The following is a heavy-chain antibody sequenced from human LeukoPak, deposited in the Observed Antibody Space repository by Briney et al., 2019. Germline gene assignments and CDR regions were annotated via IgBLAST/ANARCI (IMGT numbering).Heavy chain of an antibody. D-gene: IGHD3-22*01. CDR2: IYYSGST. CDR1: GGSISTSHYC. J-gene: IGHJ6*02. CDR3: ARNAADSTGLYNYSGMDV. Sequence: SETLSLTCTVSGGSISTSHYCWCWIRQPPGKGLEWIGSIYYSGSTYFSPSLKSRVTISVDTSKNQFSLKLGSVTAADTAIYYCARNAADSTGLYNYSGMDVWGQGTTVTVSS. V-gene: IGHV4-39*01.